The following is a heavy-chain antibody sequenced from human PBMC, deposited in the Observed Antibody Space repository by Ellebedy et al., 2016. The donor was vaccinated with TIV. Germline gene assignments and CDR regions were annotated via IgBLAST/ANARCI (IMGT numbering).Heavy chain of an antibody. D-gene: IGHD6-6*01. CDR2: INRDGSRT. CDR3: AALDLGNDC. V-gene: IGHV3-74*01. CDR1: RFTFSRYW. Sequence: PGGSLRLSCAASRFTFSRYWMHWVRQAPGKGLVWVSDINRDGSRTSYADSVKGRFTISRDNAKSTLYLQMESLRAEDSAVYYCAALDLGNDCWGQGTLVTVSS. J-gene: IGHJ4*02.